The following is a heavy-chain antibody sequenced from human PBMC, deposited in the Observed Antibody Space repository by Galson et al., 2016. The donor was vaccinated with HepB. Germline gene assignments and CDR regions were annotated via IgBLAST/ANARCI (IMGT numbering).Heavy chain of an antibody. CDR3: ARDHRGFDL. V-gene: IGHV3-7*03. CDR2: INETGGEK. CDR1: GFPYSEYW. Sequence: SLRLSCAASGFPYSEYWMSWVRQAPGKGPERVANINETGGEKYYVDSVKGRFTISRDNVKNSLYLQMNELRAEDTALYYCARDHRGFDLWGQGTMVTVSP. J-gene: IGHJ3*01.